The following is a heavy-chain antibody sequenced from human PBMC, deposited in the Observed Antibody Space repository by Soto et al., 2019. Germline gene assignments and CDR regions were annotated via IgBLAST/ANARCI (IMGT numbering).Heavy chain of an antibody. Sequence: ASVKVSCKASGGTFSSYAISWVRQAPGQGLEWMGGIIPIFGTANYAQKFQGRVTITADKSTSTAYMELSSLRSEDTAVYYCARGVEDYYDSSGHNRISDYWGQGTLVTVSS. CDR3: ARGVEDYYDSSGHNRISDY. D-gene: IGHD3-22*01. CDR1: GGTFSSYA. V-gene: IGHV1-69*06. J-gene: IGHJ4*02. CDR2: IIPIFGTA.